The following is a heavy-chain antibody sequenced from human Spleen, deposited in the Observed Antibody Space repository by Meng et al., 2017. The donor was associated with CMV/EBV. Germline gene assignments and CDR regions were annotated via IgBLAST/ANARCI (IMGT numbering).Heavy chain of an antibody. J-gene: IGHJ4*02. CDR1: GGSISSYY. CDR2: IYTSGST. V-gene: IGHV4-4*07. CDR3: ARDRIPGIRAYYFDY. D-gene: IGHD3-3*02. Sequence: QLDESGPGLGKPSGTLSLTCTVSGGSISSYYWSWIRQPAGKGLEWIGRIYTSGSTNYNPSLKSRVTMSVDTSKNQFSLKLSSVTAADTAVYYCARDRIPGIRAYYFDYWGQGTLVTVSS.